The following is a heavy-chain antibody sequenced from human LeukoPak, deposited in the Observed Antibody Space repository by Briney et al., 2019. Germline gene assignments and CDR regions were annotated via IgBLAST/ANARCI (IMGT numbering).Heavy chain of an antibody. J-gene: IGHJ3*02. V-gene: IGHV4-39*01. CDR3: ARGNYYDSSGYYPLADAFDI. CDR2: IYLSGST. Sequence: PSETLSLTCTVSGGSISSSSYYWGWIRQPPGKGLEWIGSIYLSGSTYYNPSLKSRVTISVDTSKNQFSLKLSSVTAADTAVYYCARGNYYDSSGYYPLADAFDIWGQGTMVTVSS. D-gene: IGHD3-22*01. CDR1: GGSISSSSYY.